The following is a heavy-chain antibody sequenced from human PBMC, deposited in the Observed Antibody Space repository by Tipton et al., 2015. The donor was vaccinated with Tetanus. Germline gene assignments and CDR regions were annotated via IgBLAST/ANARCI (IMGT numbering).Heavy chain of an antibody. V-gene: IGHV3-48*02. CDR1: GFNFSTNS. CDR3: ARSAHFASWYD. D-gene: IGHD6-13*01. Sequence: SLRLSCVGSGFNFSTNSMNWVRQAPGKGLEWIAYISGGSSSIFYADAVRGRCVISRDNTKNSLSLQMNSLKDDDTAVYYCARSAHFASWYDWGPGTRVTVSS. CDR2: ISGGSSSI. J-gene: IGHJ4*02.